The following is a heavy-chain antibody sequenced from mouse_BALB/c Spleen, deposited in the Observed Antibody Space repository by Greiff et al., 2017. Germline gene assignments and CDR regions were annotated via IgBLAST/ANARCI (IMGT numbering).Heavy chain of an antibody. Sequence: VQLQQSGAELAKPGASVKMSCKASGYTFTSYWMHWVKQRPGQGLEWIGYINPSTGYTEYNQKFKDKATLTADKSSSTAYMQLSSLTSEDSAVYYCARSASYYGSSPGFAYWGQGTLVTVSA. D-gene: IGHD1-1*01. CDR1: GYTFTSYW. V-gene: IGHV1-7*01. CDR2: INPSTGYT. CDR3: ARSASYYGSSPGFAY. J-gene: IGHJ3*01.